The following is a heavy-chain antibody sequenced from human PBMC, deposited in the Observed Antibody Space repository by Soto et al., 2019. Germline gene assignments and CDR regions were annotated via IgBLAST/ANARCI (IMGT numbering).Heavy chain of an antibody. CDR1: GYTFTSYG. Sequence: QVQLVQSGAEVKKPGASVKVSCKASGYTFTSYGISWVRQAPGQGLESMGWISAYNGNTNYAQKLQGRVTMTTDTSTGTAYMELRSLRADGTAVYCCARERGQQLVRWGGMDVWGRGTTVTVSS. V-gene: IGHV1-18*04. D-gene: IGHD6-13*01. CDR3: ARERGQQLVRWGGMDV. J-gene: IGHJ6*02. CDR2: ISAYNGNT.